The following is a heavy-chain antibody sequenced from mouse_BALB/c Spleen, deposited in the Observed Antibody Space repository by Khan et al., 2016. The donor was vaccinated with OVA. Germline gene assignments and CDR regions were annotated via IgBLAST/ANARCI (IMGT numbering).Heavy chain of an antibody. J-gene: IGHJ1*01. CDR2: IYPGVYYT. CDR1: GYTFTNYL. Sequence: QVRLQQSGAELLRPGTSVKMSCKAGGYTFTNYLIGWVKQRPGHGLEWIGDIYPGVYYTNYNEKFKGKATLTADTSSSTVFMQLSSLTFEDSAIYYCARYPSWYFDVWGAGTTVTVPS. V-gene: IGHV1-63*02. CDR3: ARYPSWYFDV.